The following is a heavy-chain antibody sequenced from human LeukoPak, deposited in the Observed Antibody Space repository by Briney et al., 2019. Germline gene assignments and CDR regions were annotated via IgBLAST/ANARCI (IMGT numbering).Heavy chain of an antibody. V-gene: IGHV3-66*01. CDR2: IYSGGST. Sequence: QPGGSLRLSCAASGFTVSSNYMSWVRQAPGKGLEWVSVIYSGGSTYYADSVKGRFTISRDNSKNTLYLQMNSLRAEDTAVYYCAREMLVRGVRCWFDPWGQGTLVTVSS. CDR1: GFTVSSNY. D-gene: IGHD3-10*01. CDR3: AREMLVRGVRCWFDP. J-gene: IGHJ5*02.